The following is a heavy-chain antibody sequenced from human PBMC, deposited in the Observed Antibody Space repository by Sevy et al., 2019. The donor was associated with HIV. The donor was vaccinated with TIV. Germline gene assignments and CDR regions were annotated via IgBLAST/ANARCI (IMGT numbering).Heavy chain of an antibody. Sequence: GSLRLSCAASTFTFSDYWMTWVRQAPGKGPEWVANINRDGGETDYVDSVKGRFTISRDNAKKSLYLQMNNLRVEDTAVHYCAFQENSAKPVVLDYWGQGTLVTVSS. CDR1: TFTFSDYW. V-gene: IGHV3-7*01. CDR2: INRDGGET. D-gene: IGHD2-2*01. CDR3: AFQENSAKPVVLDY. J-gene: IGHJ4*02.